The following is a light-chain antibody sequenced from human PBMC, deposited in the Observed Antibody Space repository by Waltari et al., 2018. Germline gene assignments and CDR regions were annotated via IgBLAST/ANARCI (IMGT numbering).Light chain of an antibody. CDR3: QHYVRLPAT. CDR2: GAS. CDR1: QSVSRA. Sequence: DIVLTQSPGSLSSSPGERVTLSCRASQSVSRALAGYQQKPGHAPRLLILGASNRATGIPDRFSGSGSGTDFSLTISRLEPEDFAVYYWQHYVRLPATFGRGTKVEIK. V-gene: IGKV3-20*01. J-gene: IGKJ1*01.